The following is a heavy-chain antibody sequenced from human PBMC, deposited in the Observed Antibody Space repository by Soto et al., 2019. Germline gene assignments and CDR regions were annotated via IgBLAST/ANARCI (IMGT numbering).Heavy chain of an antibody. CDR2: MSHSGGT. Sequence: QEQLQQWGAGLLKPSETLSLTCAVYGGFVSSGNYYWSWIRQPPGKGLEWIGEMSHSGGTHFNPSLKSRVTISVNTSKNQFSLKMSSVTAAGTALYYWARVERGTAMTVVHAFDIWGPGTMVTLSS. D-gene: IGHD2-21*02. CDR1: GGFVSSGNYY. V-gene: IGHV4-34*01. CDR3: ARVERGTAMTVVHAFDI. J-gene: IGHJ3*02.